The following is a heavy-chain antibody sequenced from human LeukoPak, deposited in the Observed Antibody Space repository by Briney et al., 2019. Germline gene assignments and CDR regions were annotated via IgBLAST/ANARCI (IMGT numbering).Heavy chain of an antibody. J-gene: IGHJ5*02. CDR1: GFTLRSYT. CDR2: IGISSNKI. CDR3: ARTGLIAASFWFDP. V-gene: IGHV3-21*04. D-gene: IGHD2-15*01. Sequence: GGSLRLSCAASGFTLRSYTMNWVRQAPGKGLEWVSSIGISSNKIYYADSVKGRFTISRDNSKNTLYLQMNSLRAEDTAVYYCARTGLIAASFWFDPWGQGTLVTVSS.